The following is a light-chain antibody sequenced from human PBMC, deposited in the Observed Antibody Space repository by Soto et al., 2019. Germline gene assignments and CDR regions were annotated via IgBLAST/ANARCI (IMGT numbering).Light chain of an antibody. CDR1: SSDVGGYNF. V-gene: IGLV2-14*01. J-gene: IGLJ2*01. CDR3: SSYTSSTTVV. Sequence: QSVLTQPASVSGSPGQSITISCTGTSSDVGGYNFVSWYQQHPGKAPKLMIYEVTNRPPGVSNRFSGSKSGNMASLTISGLQAEDEADYYCSSYTSSTTVVFGGGTKLTVL. CDR2: EVT.